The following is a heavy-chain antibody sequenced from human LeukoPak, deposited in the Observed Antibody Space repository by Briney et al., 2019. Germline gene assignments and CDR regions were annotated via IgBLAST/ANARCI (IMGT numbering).Heavy chain of an antibody. Sequence: GRSLRLSCAAAGFIFDDYAMHWVRQAPGKGLEWVSGISWNSGSIDYADSVKGRFTISRDNAKNSLYLQMNSLRAEDTALYYCAKEIGYSSSWYRGIWYYFDYWGQGTLVTVSS. CDR2: ISWNSGSI. J-gene: IGHJ4*02. V-gene: IGHV3-9*01. D-gene: IGHD6-13*01. CDR1: GFIFDDYA. CDR3: AKEIGYSSSWYRGIWYYFDY.